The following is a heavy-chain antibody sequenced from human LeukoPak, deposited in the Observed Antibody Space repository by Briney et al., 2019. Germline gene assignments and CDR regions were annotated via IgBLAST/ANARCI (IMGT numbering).Heavy chain of an antibody. CDR3: ARVGSGWYGWLDP. D-gene: IGHD6-19*01. Sequence: GGSLRLSCAASGFTFSSYGMHWVRQAPGKGLEWVAVISYDGSNKYYADSVKGRFTISRDNSKNTLYLLMNSLRAEDTAVYYCARVGSGWYGWLDPWGQGTLVTVSS. CDR1: GFTFSSYG. V-gene: IGHV3-30*03. J-gene: IGHJ5*02. CDR2: ISYDGSNK.